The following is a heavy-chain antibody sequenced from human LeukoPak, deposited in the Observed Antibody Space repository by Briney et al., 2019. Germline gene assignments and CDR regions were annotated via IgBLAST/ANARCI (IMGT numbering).Heavy chain of an antibody. CDR1: GDSVSSSAA. V-gene: IGHV6-1*01. CDR3: ARGLVPFYFDH. CDR2: TYYKSKWYN. J-gene: IGHJ4*02. D-gene: IGHD6-19*01. Sequence: SQTLSLTCAISGDSVSSSAAWNWIRQSPSRGLEWLGRTYYKSKWYNNYAVSVKSRITIKSDTSKNQFSLQLNSVTPEDTAVYYCARGLVPFYFDHWGQGTLVTVSS.